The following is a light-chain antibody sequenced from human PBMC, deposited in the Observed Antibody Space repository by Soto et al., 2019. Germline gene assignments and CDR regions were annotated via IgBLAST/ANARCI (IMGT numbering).Light chain of an antibody. J-gene: IGKJ4*01. V-gene: IGKV1-5*01. Sequence: DIQMTQSPSTLSASVGDRVTITCRASQSISSWLAWYQQKPGKAPKLLIYDASSLESGVPSRFSGSGSGTEFTLTISSLQPDDFATYYCQQYNSYPPTSGGGTKVEIK. CDR1: QSISSW. CDR3: QQYNSYPPT. CDR2: DAS.